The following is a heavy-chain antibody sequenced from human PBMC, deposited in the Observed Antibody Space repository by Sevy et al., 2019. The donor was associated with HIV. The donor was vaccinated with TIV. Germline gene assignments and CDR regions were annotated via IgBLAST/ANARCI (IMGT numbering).Heavy chain of an antibody. D-gene: IGHD3-22*01. Sequence: GESLKISCQGSGYSFTSHWIGWVRHMPGKGLEWMGIIFPDDSDTRYSPSFQGQVTFSADKSINPAYLQCSSLKASDTAMYYCATSRSGYFDSSGYYIYWGQGTLVTVSS. V-gene: IGHV5-51*01. CDR2: IFPDDSDT. J-gene: IGHJ4*02. CDR1: GYSFTSHW. CDR3: ATSRSGYFDSSGYYIY.